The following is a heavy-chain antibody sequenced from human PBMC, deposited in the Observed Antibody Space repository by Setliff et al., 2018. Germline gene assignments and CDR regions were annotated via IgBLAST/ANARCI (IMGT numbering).Heavy chain of an antibody. V-gene: IGHV4-30-4*08. CDR1: GGSISSGDYY. J-gene: IGHJ3*02. CDR2: IYYSGST. CDR3: AREAPGYAFDI. D-gene: IGHD1-1*01. Sequence: PSETLSLTCTVSGGSISSGDYYWSWIRQPPGKGLEWIGYIYYSGSTYYNPSLKSRVTISVDTSKNQFSPKLSSVTAADTAVYYCAREAPGYAFDIWGQGTMVTVSS.